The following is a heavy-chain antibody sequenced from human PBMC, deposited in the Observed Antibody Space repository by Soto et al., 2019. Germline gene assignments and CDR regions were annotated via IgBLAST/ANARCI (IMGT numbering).Heavy chain of an antibody. D-gene: IGHD6-13*01. CDR2: INAGNGNT. CDR3: ARSRIAAVSGRFDP. V-gene: IGHV1-3*01. Sequence: VKVSCKASGYTFTSYAMHWVRQAPGQRLEWMGWINAGNGNTKYSQKFQGRVTITRDTSASTAYMELSSLRSEDTAVYYCARSRIAAVSGRFDPWGQGTLVTVSS. J-gene: IGHJ5*02. CDR1: GYTFTSYA.